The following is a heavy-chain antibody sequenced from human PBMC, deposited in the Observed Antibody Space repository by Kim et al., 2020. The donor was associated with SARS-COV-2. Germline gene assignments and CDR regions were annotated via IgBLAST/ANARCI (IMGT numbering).Heavy chain of an antibody. D-gene: IGHD1-26*01. CDR3: AKSVGYL. J-gene: IGHJ5*02. Sequence: GGSLRLSCAASGFTFSNYAMTWVRQAPGKGLEWVSAICGTSSDTYYADSVKGRFTISRDNSKNTLYLQMDSLRAEDTAVYYCAKSVGYLSGQGTLVIVSS. CDR2: ICGTSSDT. CDR1: GFTFSNYA. V-gene: IGHV3-23*01.